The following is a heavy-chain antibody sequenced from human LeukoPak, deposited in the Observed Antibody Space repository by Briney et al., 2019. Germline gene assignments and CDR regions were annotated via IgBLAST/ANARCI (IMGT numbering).Heavy chain of an antibody. CDR2: IYYSGST. J-gene: IGHJ4*02. CDR1: GVTLSSYA. V-gene: IGHV4-39*01. CDR3: ARRSVGWVDY. D-gene: IGHD3-16*01. Sequence: GSLRLSCTASGVTLSSYAMSWARQAPGKGLEWIGSIYYSGSTYYNPSLKSRVTISVDTSKNQFSLRLSSVTAADTAVYYCARRSVGWVDYWGQGTLVTVSS.